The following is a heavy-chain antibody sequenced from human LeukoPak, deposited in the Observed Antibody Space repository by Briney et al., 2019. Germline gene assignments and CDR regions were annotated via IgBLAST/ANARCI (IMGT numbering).Heavy chain of an antibody. D-gene: IGHD1-26*01. CDR2: IIGRAEST. Sequence: GGSLRLSCAASGFTFSIYAMNWVCQAPGKGLEWVSGIIGRAESTYYADSVKGRFTISRDNSRNILYLQMNSLRAEDTAVYYCAKDKVPDSRWEIDFWGQGTLVTVSS. V-gene: IGHV3-23*01. CDR1: GFTFSIYA. J-gene: IGHJ4*02. CDR3: AKDKVPDSRWEIDF.